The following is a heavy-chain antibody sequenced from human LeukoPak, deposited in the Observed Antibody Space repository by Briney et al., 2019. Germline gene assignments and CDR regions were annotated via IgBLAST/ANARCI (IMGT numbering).Heavy chain of an antibody. D-gene: IGHD3-22*01. V-gene: IGHV3-23*01. CDR3: AKSSYYDSSGYYREYYFDY. CDR1: GFTFSSYA. J-gene: IGHJ4*02. CDR2: ISGGGGST. Sequence: GGPLRLSCAASGFTFSSYAMSWVRQAPGKGLEWVSAISGGGGSTYYADSVKGRFTISRDNSKNTLYLQMNSLRAEDTAVYYCAKSSYYDSSGYYREYYFDYWGQGTLVTVSS.